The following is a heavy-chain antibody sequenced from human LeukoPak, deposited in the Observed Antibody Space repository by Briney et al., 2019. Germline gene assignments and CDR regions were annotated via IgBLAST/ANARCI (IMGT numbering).Heavy chain of an antibody. CDR1: GGSISSHY. J-gene: IGHJ6*02. CDR3: ARSTGTVTMPYYYGMDV. V-gene: IGHV4-59*11. CDR2: IYYSGST. D-gene: IGHD4-17*01. Sequence: SETLSLTCTVSGGSISSHYWSWIRQPPGKGLEWIGYIYYSGSTDYNPSLKSRVTISLDTSRNQFSLKLSSVTAADTAVYYCARSTGTVTMPYYYGMDVWGQGTTVTVSS.